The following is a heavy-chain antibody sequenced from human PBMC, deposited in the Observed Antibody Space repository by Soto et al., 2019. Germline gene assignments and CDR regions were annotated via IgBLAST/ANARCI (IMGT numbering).Heavy chain of an antibody. Sequence: GGSLRLSCAASGFTYSSYTMNWVRQAPGMGLEWVSSISSGGNHMSYADSVRGRFTVSRDNARKSLYLQLNNLRVEDTAMYYCARDRSDYGAYDYWGHGALVTVSS. J-gene: IGHJ4*01. CDR3: ARDRSDYGAYDY. D-gene: IGHD4-17*01. V-gene: IGHV3-21*01. CDR2: ISSGGNHM. CDR1: GFTYSSYT.